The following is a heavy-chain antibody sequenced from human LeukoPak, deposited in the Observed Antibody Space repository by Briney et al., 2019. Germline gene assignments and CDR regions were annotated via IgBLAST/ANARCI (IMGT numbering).Heavy chain of an antibody. D-gene: IGHD5-12*01. Sequence: GESLKISCKGSGYSFSMYWIAWVRQTPGKGLEWMGIIYPDDSETIYSPSFQGRVTMSADKSSAYLQWNSVKASDTAMYYCARRGGGYDFNFDQWGQGTLVTVSS. CDR1: GYSFSMYW. V-gene: IGHV5-51*01. CDR2: IYPDDSET. CDR3: ARRGGGYDFNFDQ. J-gene: IGHJ4*02.